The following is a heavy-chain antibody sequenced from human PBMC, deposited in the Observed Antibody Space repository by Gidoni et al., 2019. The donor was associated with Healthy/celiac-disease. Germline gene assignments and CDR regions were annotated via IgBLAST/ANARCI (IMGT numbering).Heavy chain of an antibody. J-gene: IGHJ1*01. V-gene: IGHV4-34*01. D-gene: IGHD3-22*01. CDR2: INHSGST. Sequence: QVQLQQWGAGLLKPSETLSLTCAVYGGSFSGYYWSWIRQPPGKGLEWIGEINHSGSTNYNPSLKSRVTISVDTSKNQFSLKLSSVTAADTAVYYCARGVGYYDSSGYSQDFQHWGQGTLVTVSS. CDR3: ARGVGYYDSSGYSQDFQH. CDR1: GGSFSGYY.